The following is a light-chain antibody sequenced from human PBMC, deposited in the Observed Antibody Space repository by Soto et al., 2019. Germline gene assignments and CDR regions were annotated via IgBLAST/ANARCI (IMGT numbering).Light chain of an antibody. CDR1: QSVSSSY. CDR2: GAS. J-gene: IGKJ3*01. V-gene: IGKV3-20*01. CDR3: QQYVSSPFT. Sequence: EIVLTQSPGTLSLSPGERATLSCRASQSVSSSYLAWYQQKPGQAPRLLIYGASSRATGIPDRFSGSGSGTDFTLTISRREPEDFAVYYCQQYVSSPFTFGPGTKLDIK.